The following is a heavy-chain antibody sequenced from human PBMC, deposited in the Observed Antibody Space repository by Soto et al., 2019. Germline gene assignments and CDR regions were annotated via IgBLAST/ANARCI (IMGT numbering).Heavy chain of an antibody. Sequence: EVQVLATGGGLIQPGGSLRLSCAASGFTVNSNYMSWVRQAPGEGLQWVSITNTGGTTYYADSVKGRFTVSRDNSKNTLYLQMNSLRAEDTAVYYCAKGDGFICAVWGQGTTVSVSS. D-gene: IGHD1-26*01. J-gene: IGHJ6*02. V-gene: IGHV3-53*02. CDR2: TNTGGTT. CDR3: AKGDGFICAV. CDR1: GFTVNSNY.